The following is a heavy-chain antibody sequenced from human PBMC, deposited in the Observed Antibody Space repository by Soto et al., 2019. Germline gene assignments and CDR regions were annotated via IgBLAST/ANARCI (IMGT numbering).Heavy chain of an antibody. Sequence: SETLSLTCTVSGGSISSSSYYWDWIRQPPGKGLEWIGSIYYSGSTYYNPSLKSRVTISVDTSKNQFSLKLSSVTAADTAVYYCATPGCSGGSCPDPNFDYWGQGTLVTVSS. CDR2: IYYSGST. J-gene: IGHJ4*02. CDR1: GGSISSSSYY. V-gene: IGHV4-39*01. D-gene: IGHD2-15*01. CDR3: ATPGCSGGSCPDPNFDY.